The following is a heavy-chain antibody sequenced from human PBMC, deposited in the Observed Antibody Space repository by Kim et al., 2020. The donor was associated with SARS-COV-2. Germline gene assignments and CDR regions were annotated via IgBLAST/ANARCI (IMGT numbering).Heavy chain of an antibody. D-gene: IGHD6-13*01. V-gene: IGHV3-15*01. CDR1: GFTFSNAW. CDR3: TTDVQQQLVLGYYYYGMDV. J-gene: IGHJ6*02. CDR2: IKSKTDGGTT. Sequence: GGSLRLSCAASGFTFSNAWMSWVRQAPGKGLEWVGRIKSKTDGGTTDYAAPVKGRFTISRDDSKNTLYLQMNSLKTEDTAVYYCTTDVQQQLVLGYYYYGMDVWGQGTTVTVSS.